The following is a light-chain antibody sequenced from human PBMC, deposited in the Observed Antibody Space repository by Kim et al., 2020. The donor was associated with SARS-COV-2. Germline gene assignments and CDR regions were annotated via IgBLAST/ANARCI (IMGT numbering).Light chain of an antibody. V-gene: IGKV3-20*01. CDR2: GAS. J-gene: IGKJ4*01. CDR3: QQYGSSPRLT. Sequence: PGERATLSCRASQSVSSSYLAWYQQKPGQTPRLLIYGASSRATGIPDRFSGSGSGTDFTLTISRLEPEDFAVYYCQQYGSSPRLTFGGGTKVDIK. CDR1: QSVSSSY.